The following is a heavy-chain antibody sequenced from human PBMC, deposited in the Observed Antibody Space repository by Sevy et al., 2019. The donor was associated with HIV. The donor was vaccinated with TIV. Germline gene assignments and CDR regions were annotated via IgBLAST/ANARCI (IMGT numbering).Heavy chain of an antibody. CDR2: FDPEDGER. D-gene: IGHD2-15*01. V-gene: IGHV1-24*01. Sequence: ASVKVSCKVSGYTLTQLSMHWVRQAPGKGLEWMGSFDPEDGERIYAQKFQGRITMTDDTSTDIAYMDLSSLKSDDTAVYYCATTREYYQGKSGYFDYWGQGALVTVSS. CDR3: ATTREYYQGKSGYFDY. CDR1: GYTLTQLS. J-gene: IGHJ4*02.